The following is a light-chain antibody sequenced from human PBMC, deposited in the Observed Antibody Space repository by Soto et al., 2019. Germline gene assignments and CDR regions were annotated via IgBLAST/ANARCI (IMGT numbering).Light chain of an antibody. Sequence: SYELTQPPSVSVAPGKTARITCGGNNIGSKSVHWYQQKPGQAPVLVIYYDSDRPSGIPERFSGSNSGNTATLTISRVEAGDEADYYCQVWETSSEESVVFGGGTQLTVL. CDR1: NIGSKS. CDR3: QVWETSSEESVV. J-gene: IGLJ2*01. V-gene: IGLV3-21*01. CDR2: YDS.